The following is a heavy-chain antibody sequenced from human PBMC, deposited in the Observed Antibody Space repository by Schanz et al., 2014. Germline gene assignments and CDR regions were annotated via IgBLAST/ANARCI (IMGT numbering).Heavy chain of an antibody. CDR2: ISSSGSYT. CDR1: GFTFSDYY. J-gene: IGHJ4*02. Sequence: QVQLVESGGGLVKPGGSLRLSCAASGFTFSDYYMSWILQAPGKGLEWVSYISSSGSYTNYADSVKGRFTTSRDNGKKSMYLQMNSLRAEDTAVYYCARLDSSSWYPRYWGQGTLVTVSS. CDR3: ARLDSSSWYPRY. V-gene: IGHV3-11*05. D-gene: IGHD6-13*01.